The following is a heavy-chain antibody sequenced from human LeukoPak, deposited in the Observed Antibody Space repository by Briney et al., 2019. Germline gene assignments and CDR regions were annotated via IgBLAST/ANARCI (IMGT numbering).Heavy chain of an antibody. V-gene: IGHV3-21*01. CDR2: ISSSSSYI. J-gene: IGHJ4*02. CDR3: ARDLGRYFDY. Sequence: GGSLRLSCAASGFTFSSYSMNWVRQAPGKGLEWVSSISSSSSYIYYADSMKGRFTISRDNAKNSLYLQMNSLRAEDTAVYYCARDLGRYFDYWGQGTLVTVSS. CDR1: GFTFSSYS.